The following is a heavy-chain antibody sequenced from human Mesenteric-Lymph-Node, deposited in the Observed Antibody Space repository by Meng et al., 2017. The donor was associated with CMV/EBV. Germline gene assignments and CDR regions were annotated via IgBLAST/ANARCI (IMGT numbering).Heavy chain of an antibody. CDR2: TYYRSSNYN. J-gene: IGHJ3*02. V-gene: IGHV6-1*01. Sequence: SETLSLTCAISGDTVSSNCAAWSWIRQSPSRGLEWLGRTYYRSSNYNDYAVSLKSRVTISPDTSKNQFSLHLNSVTPEDTAIYYCARVSRYCRSTSCYDAFDIWGQGTLVTVSS. CDR3: ARVSRYCRSTSCYDAFDI. D-gene: IGHD2-2*01. CDR1: GDTVSSNCAA.